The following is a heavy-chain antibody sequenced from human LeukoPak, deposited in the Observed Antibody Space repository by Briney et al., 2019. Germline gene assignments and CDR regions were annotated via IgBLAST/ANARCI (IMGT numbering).Heavy chain of an antibody. CDR1: GGSISSYH. D-gene: IGHD1-26*01. J-gene: IGHJ6*03. Sequence: SETLSLTCTVSGGSISSYHWSWIRQPPGKGLEWIGYIHYSGSTNYNPSLKSRVTISVDTSKNQFSLRLSSVTAADTDVYYCARNQKSDSGSYYYYYYMDVWGKGTMVTVSS. CDR2: IHYSGST. V-gene: IGHV4-59*01. CDR3: ARNQKSDSGSYYYYYYMDV.